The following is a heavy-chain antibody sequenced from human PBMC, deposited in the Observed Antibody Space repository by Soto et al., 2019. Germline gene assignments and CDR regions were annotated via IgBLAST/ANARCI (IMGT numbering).Heavy chain of an antibody. Sequence: GGSLRLSCASSGFTFSSYWMHWVRQAPGKGLVWVSRISTSGGNTSYADSVQGRFTISRDNSKNTLYLQMNSLRAEDTAVYYCAGRYCTNGVCYTNYYYYIDVWGKGTTVTVSS. V-gene: IGHV3-74*01. CDR3: AGRYCTNGVCYTNYYYYIDV. D-gene: IGHD2-8*01. CDR2: ISTSGGNT. CDR1: GFTFSSYW. J-gene: IGHJ6*03.